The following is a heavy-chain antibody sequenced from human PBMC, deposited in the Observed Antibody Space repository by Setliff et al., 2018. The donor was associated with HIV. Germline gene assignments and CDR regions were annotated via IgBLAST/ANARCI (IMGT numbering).Heavy chain of an antibody. J-gene: IGHJ6*03. D-gene: IGHD2-8*02. CDR1: GGSINSRSYY. CDR3: ARVSKTYWYSIPRDYYHHMDV. Sequence: PSETLSLTCTVSGGSINSRSYYWAWIRQPPGKGLEWVASIYFSGTPYYNPSLKNRVTISVDTSKNQFSLKLSSVSAADTAVYYCARVSKTYWYSIPRDYYHHMDVWGKGTTVTVSS. CDR2: IYFSGTP. V-gene: IGHV4-39*01.